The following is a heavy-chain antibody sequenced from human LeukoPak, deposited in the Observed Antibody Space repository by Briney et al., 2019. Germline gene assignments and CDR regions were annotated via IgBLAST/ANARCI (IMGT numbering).Heavy chain of an antibody. J-gene: IGHJ4*02. Sequence: GGSLRLSCAASGFIFSNYYMHWVRHAPGKGLVWVSAISGSGGSTYYADSVKGRFTISRDKSNNTLYLQMNSLRAEDTGVYYCARDCSSATCYAAFDYWGQGTLVTVSS. CDR3: ARDCSSATCYAAFDY. CDR1: GFIFSNYY. V-gene: IGHV3-23*01. D-gene: IGHD2-2*01. CDR2: ISGSGGST.